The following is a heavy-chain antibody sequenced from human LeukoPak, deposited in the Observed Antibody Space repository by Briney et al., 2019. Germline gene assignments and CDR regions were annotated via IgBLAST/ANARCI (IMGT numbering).Heavy chain of an antibody. D-gene: IGHD3-10*01. Sequence: GASVKVSCKASGYTFTSYAMHWVRQAPGQRLEWMGWINAGNGNTKYSQKFQGRVTITRDTSVSTAYMELSSLRSEDTVVYYCARDLTYGSGEGYYYYYGMDVWGKGTTVTVSS. J-gene: IGHJ6*04. CDR3: ARDLTYGSGEGYYYYYGMDV. CDR1: GYTFTSYA. CDR2: INAGNGNT. V-gene: IGHV1-3*01.